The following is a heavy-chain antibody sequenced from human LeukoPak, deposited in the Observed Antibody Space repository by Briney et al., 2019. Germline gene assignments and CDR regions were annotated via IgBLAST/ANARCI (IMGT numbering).Heavy chain of an antibody. D-gene: IGHD1-14*01. CDR3: ARTGANWFDP. V-gene: IGHV1-2*02. J-gene: IGHJ5*02. CDR1: GYTFTDYY. CDR2: INPNSGGTDT. Sequence: ASVKVSCKAFGYTFTDYYMHWVRQAPGQGLEWMGYINPNSGGTDTNYARKFQGRVTMTTDSSISTAYMELSRLRSDDTAVYYCARTGANWFDPWGQGTLVTVSS.